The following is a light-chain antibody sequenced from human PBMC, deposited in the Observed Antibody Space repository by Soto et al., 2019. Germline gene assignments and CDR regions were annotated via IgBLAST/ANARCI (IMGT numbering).Light chain of an antibody. CDR1: QSISKY. J-gene: IGKJ3*01. CDR2: AAS. V-gene: IGKV1-39*01. CDR3: QHTYSIPFT. Sequence: DIQMTQSPSSLSASVGDRVTITCRASQSISKYLNWYQQKPGNPPKLLIYAASSLRSGVPSRFSGSGSGTDFTPSISSLQPEDFAAYYCQHTYSIPFTFGPGTKVEIK.